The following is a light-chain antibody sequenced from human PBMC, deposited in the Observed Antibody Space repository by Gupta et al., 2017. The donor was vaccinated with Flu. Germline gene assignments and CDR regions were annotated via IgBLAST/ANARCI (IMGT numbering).Light chain of an antibody. Sequence: ERATLPGRASQSVSSSYLAWYQQKPGQAPRLLMYGASSRATGVADRFSGSGFGTDFTLTISRLEPEDFAVYYCQQYGSLPPTFGGGTKVEIK. CDR3: QQYGSLPPT. J-gene: IGKJ4*01. V-gene: IGKV3-20*01. CDR2: GAS. CDR1: QSVSSSY.